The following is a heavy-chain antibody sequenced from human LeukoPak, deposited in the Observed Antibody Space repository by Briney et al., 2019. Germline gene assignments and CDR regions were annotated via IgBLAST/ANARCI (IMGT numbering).Heavy chain of an antibody. J-gene: IGHJ4*02. CDR2: IKSKTHGGTP. D-gene: IGHD2-2*02. CDR3: AGYNCTSTTCYTGGFDY. Sequence: PGGSLRLSCAASGFAFSNFWMSWVRQSPGKGLEWVGHIKSKTHGGTPDYAAPVKDRFTISREDSKHTVYLQMSSLGAEDTAVYYCAGYNCTSTTCYTGGFDYWGQGTLVTVSS. CDR1: GFAFSNFW. V-gene: IGHV3-15*01.